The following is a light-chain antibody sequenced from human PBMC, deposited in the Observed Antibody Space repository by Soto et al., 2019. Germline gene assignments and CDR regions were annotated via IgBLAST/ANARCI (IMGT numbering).Light chain of an antibody. V-gene: IGKV1-33*01. CDR2: DAF. Sequence: DIQMIQSPSSLSASIGDRVTITCQASHDIDNLLNWYQQKPGKAPKLLIYDAFNLETGVPSRSSGSGSGTDFTLTISSLQPEDIATYYCQHYDFLLRRTFGQGTKVEIK. J-gene: IGKJ1*01. CDR3: QHYDFLLRRT. CDR1: HDIDNL.